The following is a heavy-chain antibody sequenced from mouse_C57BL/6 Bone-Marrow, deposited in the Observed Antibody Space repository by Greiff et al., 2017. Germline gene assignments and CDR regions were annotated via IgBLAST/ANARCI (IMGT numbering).Heavy chain of an antibody. D-gene: IGHD2-2*01. V-gene: IGHV1-55*01. J-gene: IGHJ3*01. Sequence: QVQLQQPGAELVKPGASVKMSCKASGYTFTSYWITWVKQRPGQGLEWIGDISPGSGSTNYNEKFKSKATLTVDTSSSTAYMQLSSLTSEDSAVYYCASPLSTRVTTRGFAYWGQGTLVTVSA. CDR3: ASPLSTRVTTRGFAY. CDR2: ISPGSGST. CDR1: GYTFTSYW.